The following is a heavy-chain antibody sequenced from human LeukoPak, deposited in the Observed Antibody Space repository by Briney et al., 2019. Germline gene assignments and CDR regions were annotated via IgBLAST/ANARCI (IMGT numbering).Heavy chain of an antibody. CDR3: ARVSWPHYYGMDV. D-gene: IGHD2-15*01. V-gene: IGHV1-2*02. CDR1: GYTFTSYD. Sequence: ASVKVSCKASGYTFTSYDINWVRQATGQGLEWMGWINPNSGGTNYAQKFQGRVTMTRDTSISTAYMELSRLRSDDTAVYYCARVSWPHYYGMDVWGQGTTVTVSS. CDR2: INPNSGGT. J-gene: IGHJ6*02.